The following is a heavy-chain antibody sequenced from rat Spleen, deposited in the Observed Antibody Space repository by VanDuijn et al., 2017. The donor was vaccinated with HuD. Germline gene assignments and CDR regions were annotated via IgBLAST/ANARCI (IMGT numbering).Heavy chain of an antibody. Sequence: VQLKESGPGLVQPSQTLSLTCTVSGFSLTSYNVHWVRQPPGKGLEWMGRMRYNGDTSYNSDLKSRLSISRDTSKKQVFLKMNSLPTDGTGTYYCKVGDFWGPGTMVTVSS. CDR1: GFSLTSYN. CDR3: KVGDF. V-gene: IGHV2-63*01. J-gene: IGHJ1*01. CDR2: MRYNGDT.